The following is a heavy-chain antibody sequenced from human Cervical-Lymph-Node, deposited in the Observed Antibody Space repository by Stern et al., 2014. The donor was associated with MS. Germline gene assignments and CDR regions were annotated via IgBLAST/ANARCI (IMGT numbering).Heavy chain of an antibody. Sequence: EVQLVESGGGLVKPGGSLRLSCAASGFTFRSYSMNWVRQAPGKGLEWVASSSSGGSYIYYADSLKGRFTISRDNAKNSLYLQMNSLRAEDTAVYYCARGRGGNYRYYFDYWGQGTLVTVSS. CDR1: GFTFRSYS. CDR2: SSSGGSYI. CDR3: ARGRGGNYRYYFDY. D-gene: IGHD4-23*01. V-gene: IGHV3-21*01. J-gene: IGHJ4*02.